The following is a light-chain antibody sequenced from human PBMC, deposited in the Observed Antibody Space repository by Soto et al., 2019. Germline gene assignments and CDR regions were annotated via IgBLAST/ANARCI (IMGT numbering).Light chain of an antibody. V-gene: IGLV2-14*01. J-gene: IGLJ1*01. CDR3: SSYTITSTPL. CDR2: DIN. CDR1: SSDIGAFDL. Sequence: QSALTQPASVSGSPGQSVTISCTGTSSDIGAFDLVSWYQQHPGKAPKVMIYDINIRPSGVSSRFSGSKSGTTASLAISGLQAEDDADYYRSSYTITSTPLFGTGTKLTVL.